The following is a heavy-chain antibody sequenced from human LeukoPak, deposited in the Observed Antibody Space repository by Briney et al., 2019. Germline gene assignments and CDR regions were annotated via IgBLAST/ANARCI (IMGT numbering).Heavy chain of an antibody. J-gene: IGHJ4*02. D-gene: IGHD5-18*01. CDR1: GGSISSYY. Sequence: SETLSLTCTVSGGSISSYYWSWIRQPPGKGLEWIGYIYYSGGTNYNPSLKSRVTISVDTSKNQFSLKLSSVTAADTAVYYCARVTGYSYGYYFDYWGQGTLVTVSS. V-gene: IGHV4-59*01. CDR2: IYYSGGT. CDR3: ARVTGYSYGYYFDY.